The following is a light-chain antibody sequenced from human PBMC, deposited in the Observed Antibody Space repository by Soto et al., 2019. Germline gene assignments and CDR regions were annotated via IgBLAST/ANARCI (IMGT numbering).Light chain of an antibody. Sequence: EIVLTQSPGTLSLSPGERATLSGRASQGVGRFLAWYQQKPGQAPRLLIYGASGRATGTPDRFSGSGSGTDFTLTISRLEPEDFAVYHCQQHDSSPLTFGGGTKVDIK. CDR2: GAS. V-gene: IGKV3-20*01. J-gene: IGKJ4*01. CDR3: QQHDSSPLT. CDR1: QGVGRF.